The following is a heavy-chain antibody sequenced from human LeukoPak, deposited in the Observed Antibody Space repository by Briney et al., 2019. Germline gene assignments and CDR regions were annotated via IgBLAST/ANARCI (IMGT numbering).Heavy chain of an antibody. CDR1: GGTFSSYA. CDR3: ARDSPAYCGGDCYSKYNWFDP. CDR2: IIPILGIA. V-gene: IGHV1-69*04. D-gene: IGHD2-21*02. Sequence: ASVKVSCKASGGTFSSYAISWVRQAPGQGLEWMGRIIPILGIASYAQKFQGRVTITADKSTSTAYMELSSLRSEDTAVYYCARDSPAYCGGDCYSKYNWFDPWGQGTLVTVSS. J-gene: IGHJ5*02.